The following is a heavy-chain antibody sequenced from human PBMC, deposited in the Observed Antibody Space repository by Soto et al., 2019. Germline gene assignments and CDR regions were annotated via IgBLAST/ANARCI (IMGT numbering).Heavy chain of an antibody. D-gene: IGHD6-19*01. Sequence: GGSLRLSCAASGFTFSNYAMSWVRQAPGKGLEWVSAITGSGDNTYYADSVKGRFTISRDNSKNTLYLQMNSLTAEDTAIYYCAKEPLLSGWYFFDYWGQGTLVTVSS. CDR3: AKEPLLSGWYFFDY. CDR2: ITGSGDNT. CDR1: GFTFSNYA. V-gene: IGHV3-23*01. J-gene: IGHJ4*02.